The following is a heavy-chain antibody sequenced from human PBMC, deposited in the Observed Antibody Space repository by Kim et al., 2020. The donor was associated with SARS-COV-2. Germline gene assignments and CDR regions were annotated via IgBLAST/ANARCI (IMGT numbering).Heavy chain of an antibody. J-gene: IGHJ4*02. CDR3: ARGFGNLPY. Sequence: GTTYFADSVKGRFAISRDNSKNTLYLQMNSLRADDTAVYYCARGFGNLPYWGQGTLVTVSS. V-gene: IGHV3-53*01. CDR2: GTT. D-gene: IGHD3-10*01.